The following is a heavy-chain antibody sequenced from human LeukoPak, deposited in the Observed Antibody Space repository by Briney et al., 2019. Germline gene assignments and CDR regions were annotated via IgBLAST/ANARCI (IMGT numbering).Heavy chain of an antibody. CDR3: ARGELGSWPGGGY. CDR2: MNPNSGNT. CDR1: GYTFTGYY. J-gene: IGHJ4*02. D-gene: IGHD6-13*01. V-gene: IGHV1-8*02. Sequence: ASVKVSCKASGYTFTGYYMHWVRQAPGQGLEWMGWMNPNSGNTGYAQKFQGRVTMTRNTSISTAYMELSSLRSEDTAVYYCARGELGSWPGGGYWGQGTLVTVSS.